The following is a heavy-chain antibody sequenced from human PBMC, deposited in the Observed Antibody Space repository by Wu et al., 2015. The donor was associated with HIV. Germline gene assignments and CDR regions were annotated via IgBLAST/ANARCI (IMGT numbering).Heavy chain of an antibody. V-gene: IGHV1-69*13. Sequence: QVQLVQSGAEVKKPGSSVKVSCKASGGTFSSYAISWVRQAPGQGLEWMGRIIPIFGTANYAQKFQGRVTITADESTSTAYMELSSLRSEDTAVYYCARDGAIEMATITLSWFDPWGQGTLVTVSS. CDR1: GGTFSSYA. J-gene: IGHJ5*02. D-gene: IGHD5-24*01. CDR3: ARDGAIEMATITLSWFDP. CDR2: IIPIFGTA.